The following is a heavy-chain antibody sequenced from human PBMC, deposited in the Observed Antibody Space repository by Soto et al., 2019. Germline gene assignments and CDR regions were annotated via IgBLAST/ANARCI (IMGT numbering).Heavy chain of an antibody. Sequence: GGSLRLSCVASGLTFGSRAMSWVRQAPGEGLQWVSTITDTGGDAKYADSVRGRFVISRDNSKKTLYLQMTSLTAEDSAMYFCARGPTDSYPGSRIFDFWGRGTLVTVSS. V-gene: IGHV3-23*01. J-gene: IGHJ4*02. D-gene: IGHD3-10*01. CDR1: GLTFGSRA. CDR2: ITDTGGDA. CDR3: ARGPTDSYPGSRIFDF.